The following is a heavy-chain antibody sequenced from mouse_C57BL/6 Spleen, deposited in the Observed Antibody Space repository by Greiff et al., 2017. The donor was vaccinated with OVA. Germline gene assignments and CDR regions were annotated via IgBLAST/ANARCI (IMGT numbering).Heavy chain of an antibody. CDR1: GYAFSSYW. J-gene: IGHJ1*03. CDR2: IYPGDGDT. V-gene: IGHV1-80*01. Sequence: QVQLQQSGAELVKPGASVKISCKASGYAFSSYWMNWVKQRPGKGLEWIGQIYPGDGDTNYNGKFKGKATLTADKSSSTAYMQLSSLTSEDSAVYFCAREGYYGSSWYFDVWGTGTTVTVSS. CDR3: AREGYYGSSWYFDV. D-gene: IGHD1-1*01.